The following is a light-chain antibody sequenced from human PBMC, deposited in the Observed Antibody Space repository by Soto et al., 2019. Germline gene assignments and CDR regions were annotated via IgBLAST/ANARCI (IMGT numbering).Light chain of an antibody. CDR2: DAS. Sequence: EIVLTQSPATLSLSPGERATLSCRASQSVNSYLAWYQQKPGQAPRLLIYDASNRATGIPARFSGSGSGTDFTLTISSLEPEDFAVYYCQQRRNWPPATFGQGTKLEIK. CDR3: QQRRNWPPAT. V-gene: IGKV3-11*01. CDR1: QSVNSY. J-gene: IGKJ2*01.